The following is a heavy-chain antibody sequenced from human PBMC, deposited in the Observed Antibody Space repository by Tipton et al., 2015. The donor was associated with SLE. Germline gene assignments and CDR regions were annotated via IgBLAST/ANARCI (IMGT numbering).Heavy chain of an antibody. CDR1: GFTFSNYG. V-gene: IGHV3-30*02. J-gene: IGHJ4*02. CDR2: IRYDGSNK. Sequence: SLRLSCAASGFTFSNYGIHWVRQAPGKGLEWVAFIRYDGSNKYYADSVKGRFTISRDNSKNTLYLQMNSLRAEDTAVYYCAKDSSYISGAVDYWGQGTLVTVSS. D-gene: IGHD2-21*01. CDR3: AKDSSYISGAVDY.